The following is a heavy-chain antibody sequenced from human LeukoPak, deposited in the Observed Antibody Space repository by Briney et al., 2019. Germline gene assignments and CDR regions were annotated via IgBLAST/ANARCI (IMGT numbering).Heavy chain of an antibody. Sequence: ASVSVSCTASVYTFTGYYMHWVRQAPGQGLEWMGWINPNSGGTNYAQKFQGRVTMTRDTSISTAYMELSRLRSDDTAVYYCARAPNCSGGSCYTPYYYYYMDVWGKGTPVTVSS. CDR2: INPNSGGT. CDR1: VYTFTGYY. J-gene: IGHJ6*03. D-gene: IGHD2-15*01. CDR3: ARAPNCSGGSCYTPYYYYYMDV. V-gene: IGHV1-2*02.